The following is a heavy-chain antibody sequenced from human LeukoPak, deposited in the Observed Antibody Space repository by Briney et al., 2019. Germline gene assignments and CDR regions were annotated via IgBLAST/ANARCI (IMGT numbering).Heavy chain of an antibody. CDR2: ISHDGNNK. Sequence: PGGSLRLTCAASGFPFSDYGMYWVRQAPGKGLEWLAVISHDGNNKYYADSVKGRFRISRDSSKNILYLQMNSLRAEDTAVYYCAKDRCSNGIGCYYYYMDVWGKGTTVTISS. D-gene: IGHD2-8*01. V-gene: IGHV3-30*18. J-gene: IGHJ6*03. CDR3: AKDRCSNGIGCYYYYMDV. CDR1: GFPFSDYG.